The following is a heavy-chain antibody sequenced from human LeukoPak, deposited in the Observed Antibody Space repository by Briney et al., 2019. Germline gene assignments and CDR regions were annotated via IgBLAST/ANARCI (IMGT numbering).Heavy chain of an antibody. J-gene: IGHJ3*02. Sequence: SVKVSCKASGGTFSSYAISWVRQAPGQGLEWMGRIIPIFGIANYAQKFQGRVTITPDKSTSTAYMELSSLRSEDTAVYYCANLGGTSSSFDALNIGGKGTRATVSS. D-gene: IGHD2-2*01. CDR3: ANLGGTSSSFDALNI. V-gene: IGHV1-69*04. CDR2: IIPIFGIA. CDR1: GGTFSSYA.